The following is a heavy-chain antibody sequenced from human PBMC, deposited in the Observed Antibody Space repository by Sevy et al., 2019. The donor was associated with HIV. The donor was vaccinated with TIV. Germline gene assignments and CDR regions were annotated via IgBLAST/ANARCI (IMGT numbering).Heavy chain of an antibody. J-gene: IGHJ6*02. CDR2: IYYSGST. D-gene: IGHD3-22*01. CDR3: ARYRRDYYDSSGYYYYGMDV. CDR1: GGSIGSYY. Sequence: SDTLSLTCTVSGGSIGSYYWSWIRQPPGKGLEWIGYIYYSGSTNYNPSLKSRVTISVDTSKNQFSLKLSSVTAADTAVYYCARYRRDYYDSSGYYYYGMDVWGQGTTVTVSS. V-gene: IGHV4-59*01.